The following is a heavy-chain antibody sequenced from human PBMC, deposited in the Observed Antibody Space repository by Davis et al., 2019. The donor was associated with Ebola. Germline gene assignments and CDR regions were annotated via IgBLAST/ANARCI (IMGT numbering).Heavy chain of an antibody. J-gene: IGHJ4*02. Sequence: AASVKISCKASGYTFTSYGISWVRQAPGQGLEWMGWISAYNGNTNYAQKLQGRVTMTTDTSTSTAYMELRSLRSDDTAVYYCARDLYYYDSSGYYGGDYWGQGTLVTVSS. CDR1: GYTFTSYG. D-gene: IGHD3-22*01. CDR2: ISAYNGNT. CDR3: ARDLYYYDSSGYYGGDY. V-gene: IGHV1-18*01.